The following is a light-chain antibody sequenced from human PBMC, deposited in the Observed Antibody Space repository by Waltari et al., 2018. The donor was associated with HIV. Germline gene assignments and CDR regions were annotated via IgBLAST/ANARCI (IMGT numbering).Light chain of an antibody. CDR3: MQGSHWPYT. CDR1: QSIVYRDGKTY. J-gene: IGKJ2*01. V-gene: IGKV2-30*01. CDR2: EVS. Sequence: DVVLTQTPLSLPVTLGQPASISCRSAQSIVYRDGKTYLNWYHQRPGQSPRRLIYEVSIRDSGVPGRFSGSGAGTDFTLRISGVEAEDLGVYYCMQGSHWPYTFGQGTKLEIK.